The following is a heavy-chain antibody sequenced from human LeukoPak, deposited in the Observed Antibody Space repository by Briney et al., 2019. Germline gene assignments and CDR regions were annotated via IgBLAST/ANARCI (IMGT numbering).Heavy chain of an antibody. Sequence: SETLSLTCTVSGDSISSGDYYWSWIRQPAGKGLEWIGRISSSGSTNYNPSLKSRVTISVDTSKNQFSLKLSSVTAADTAVYYCASLRIGYYYYYMDVWGKGTTVTISS. V-gene: IGHV4-61*02. D-gene: IGHD2-15*01. CDR2: ISSSGST. CDR1: GDSISSGDYY. CDR3: ASLRIGYYYYYMDV. J-gene: IGHJ6*03.